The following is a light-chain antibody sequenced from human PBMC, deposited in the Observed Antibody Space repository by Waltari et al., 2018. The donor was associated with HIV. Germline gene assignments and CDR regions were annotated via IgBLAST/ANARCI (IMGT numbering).Light chain of an antibody. CDR3: SSYTSSSTLVV. Sequence: QSALTQPASVSGSPRQSFTISRTGNISPLGRYNYVSLYQQHPGKAPKLMINDVSNRPSGVSNRCSGSKSGNTASLTISGLQAEDEADYYCSSYTSSSTLVVFGGGTKLTVL. V-gene: IGLV2-14*01. J-gene: IGLJ2*01. CDR2: DVS. CDR1: ISPLGRYNY.